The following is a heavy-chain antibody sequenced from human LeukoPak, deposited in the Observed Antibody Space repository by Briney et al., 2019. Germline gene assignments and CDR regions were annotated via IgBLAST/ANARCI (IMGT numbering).Heavy chain of an antibody. Sequence: PGGSLRLSCAASGFTFSSYGMSWVRQAPGKGLEWVSRIYSDGISTSYADSVKGRFTISRDNAKNTLYLQMNSLKAEDTAIYYCAREGGSYSNYFDYWGQGTLVTVSS. D-gene: IGHD1-26*01. J-gene: IGHJ4*02. CDR1: GFTFSSYG. CDR3: AREGGSYSNYFDY. V-gene: IGHV3-74*01. CDR2: IYSDGIST.